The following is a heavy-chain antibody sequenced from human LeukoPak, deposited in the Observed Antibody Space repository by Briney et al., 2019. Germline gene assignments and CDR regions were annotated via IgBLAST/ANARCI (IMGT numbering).Heavy chain of an antibody. CDR1: GGSITSYY. D-gene: IGHD6-13*01. CDR2: IYYSGST. J-gene: IGHJ4*02. CDR3: ARAGRREQLVPFDY. Sequence: PSETLSLTCAVSGGSITSYYWSWIRQPPGKGLEWIGYIYYSGSTSYNPSLRSRVTISVDTSKNHFSLRLTSVTAADTAVYYCARAGRREQLVPFDYWGQGTLVTVSS. V-gene: IGHV4-59*08.